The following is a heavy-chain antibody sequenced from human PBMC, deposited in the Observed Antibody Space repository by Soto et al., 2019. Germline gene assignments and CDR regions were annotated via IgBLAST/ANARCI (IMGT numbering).Heavy chain of an antibody. Sequence: PSETLSLTCTVSGGSTSSGGYYWSWIRKHPGKGLEWIGYIYYSGSTYYNPSLKSRVTISVDTSKNQFSLKLSSVTAADTAVYYRARASLAPKRKHYDYWGQGTRVTDSS. CDR2: IYYSGST. CDR1: GGSTSSGGYY. CDR3: ARASLAPKRKHYDY. V-gene: IGHV4-31*03. D-gene: IGHD3-3*02. J-gene: IGHJ4*02.